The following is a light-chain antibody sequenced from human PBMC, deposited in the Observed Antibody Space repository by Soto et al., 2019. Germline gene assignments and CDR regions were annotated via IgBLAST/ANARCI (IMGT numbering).Light chain of an antibody. V-gene: IGKV1-39*01. CDR3: PQSYDMPWT. CDR2: SAS. J-gene: IGKJ1*01. Sequence: DIQMTQSPSSLSASVGDTVTITCRASQSISMYLSWYQQKPGKAPKLLIYSASILQSWVPSRFSGSGFGTDFTLTINSLQPEDFAGYHCPQSYDMPWTFGQGTKVEIK. CDR1: QSISMY.